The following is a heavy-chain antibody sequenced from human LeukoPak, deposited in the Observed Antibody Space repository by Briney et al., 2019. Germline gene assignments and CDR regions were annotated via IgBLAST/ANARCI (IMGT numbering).Heavy chain of an antibody. J-gene: IGHJ4*02. D-gene: IGHD3-9*01. CDR2: ISSSSSYI. CDR1: GFTFSSYS. CDR3: ARDLGYDIDVGSGSDY. V-gene: IGHV3-21*01. Sequence: GGSLRLSCAASGFTFSSYSMNWVRQAPGKGLEWVSSISSSSSYIYYADSVKGRFTISRDNAKNSLYLQMNSLRAEDTAVYYCARDLGYDIDVGSGSDYWGQGTLVTVSS.